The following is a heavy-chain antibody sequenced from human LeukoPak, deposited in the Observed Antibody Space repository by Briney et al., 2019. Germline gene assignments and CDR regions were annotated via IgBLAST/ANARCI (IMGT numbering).Heavy chain of an antibody. V-gene: IGHV4-30-2*01. D-gene: IGHD6-6*01. Sequence: SETLSLTCTVSGGSISSSSYYWSWIRQPPGKGLEWIGYINHSGSTYYNPSLKSRVTISVDRSKNQFSLKLSSVTAADTAVYYCARGGPLLGAAPYYYYMDVWGRGTTVTVSS. CDR3: ARGGPLLGAAPYYYYMDV. CDR2: INHSGST. J-gene: IGHJ6*03. CDR1: GGSISSSSYY.